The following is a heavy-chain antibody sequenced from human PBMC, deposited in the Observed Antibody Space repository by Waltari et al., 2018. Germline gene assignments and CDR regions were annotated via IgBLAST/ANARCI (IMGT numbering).Heavy chain of an antibody. Sequence: HVQLVESGGGVVQPGRSLRLSCAASGFIFSSPALHWFRQAPCKGMRGWAVISYEGSDKYYADSLKGRFSISRDNSRNTLYLQMNSLRAEDTAVYYCARLFVDLFTGAHGAFDVWGQGTMVTVSS. V-gene: IGHV3-30*04. CDR2: ISYEGSDK. D-gene: IGHD3-9*01. CDR3: ARLFVDLFTGAHGAFDV. J-gene: IGHJ3*01. CDR1: GFIFSSPA.